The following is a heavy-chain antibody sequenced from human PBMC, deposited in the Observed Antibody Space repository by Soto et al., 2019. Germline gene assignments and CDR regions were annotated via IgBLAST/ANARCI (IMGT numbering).Heavy chain of an antibody. CDR2: ITATGGTT. CDR1: GFTFSTYS. J-gene: IGHJ4*02. V-gene: IGHV3-23*01. CDR3: AKNFKYSSSGCDY. Sequence: EVKLLESGGGLVQPGWSLRLSCAASGFTFSTYSMTWVRQAPGKGLEWVAHITATGGTTYYADSVKGRFTISRDNSKNTLYLQMNSLRAEDTAVFYCAKNFKYSSSGCDYWGQGTLVTVSS. D-gene: IGHD6-6*01.